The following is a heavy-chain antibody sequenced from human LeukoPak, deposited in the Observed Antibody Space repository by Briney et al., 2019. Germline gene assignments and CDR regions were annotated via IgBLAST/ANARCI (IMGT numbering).Heavy chain of an antibody. Sequence: GGSLRLSCAASGFTFSSYAMSWVRQAPGKGLEWVANIKQDGSEKYYVDSVKGRFTISRDNAKNSLYLQMNSLRAEDTAVYYCARGGWWSSDAFDIWGQGTMVTVSS. D-gene: IGHD2-15*01. CDR1: GFTFSSYA. CDR3: ARGGWWSSDAFDI. CDR2: IKQDGSEK. V-gene: IGHV3-7*01. J-gene: IGHJ3*02.